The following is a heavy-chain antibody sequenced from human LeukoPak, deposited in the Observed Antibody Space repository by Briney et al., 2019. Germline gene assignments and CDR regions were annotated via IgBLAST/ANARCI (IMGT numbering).Heavy chain of an antibody. CDR2: INPGDSDT. D-gene: IGHD3-3*01. Sequence: GESLKISCKGSXXXXTXXXXXXXXXXXXXXXXXXXIINPGDSDTRYSPSFQGQVTISADKSISTAYLQWSSLKASDSGMYYCARHPLSLSEWWLDTWGQGTLVTVSS. J-gene: IGHJ5*02. CDR3: ARHPLSLSEWWLDT. CDR1: XXXXTXXX. V-gene: IGHV5-51*01.